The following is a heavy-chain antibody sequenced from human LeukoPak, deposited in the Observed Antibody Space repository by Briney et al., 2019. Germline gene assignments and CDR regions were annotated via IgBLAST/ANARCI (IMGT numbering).Heavy chain of an antibody. Sequence: GGSLRLSCAGSGFTVSRNYMSWVRQAPGKGLEWVSAIYSDGSTYYADSVKGRFTISRDNSKNTLFLQVNSLRAEDTAVYYCARAVGTAMAQDWGQGTLVTVSS. CDR3: ARAVGTAMAQD. V-gene: IGHV3-66*01. D-gene: IGHD5-18*01. CDR2: IYSDGST. J-gene: IGHJ4*02. CDR1: GFTVSRNY.